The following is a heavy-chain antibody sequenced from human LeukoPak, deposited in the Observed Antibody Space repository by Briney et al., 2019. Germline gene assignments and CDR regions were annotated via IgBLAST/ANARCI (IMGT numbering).Heavy chain of an antibody. Sequence: SGGSLRLSCAASGFTVSSNYMSWVRQAPGKGLEWVSVIYSGGYTYYADFVKGRFTISRDDSKNTLYLQMNSLRADDTAVYYCARDLYGDYVTDRYYGMDVWGQGTTVTVSS. CDR1: GFTVSSNY. CDR3: ARDLYGDYVTDRYYGMDV. J-gene: IGHJ6*02. D-gene: IGHD4-17*01. CDR2: IYSGGYT. V-gene: IGHV3-53*01.